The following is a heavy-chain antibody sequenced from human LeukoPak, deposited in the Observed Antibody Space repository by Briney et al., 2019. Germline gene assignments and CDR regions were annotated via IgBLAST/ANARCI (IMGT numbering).Heavy chain of an antibody. CDR1: GGSFSGYY. J-gene: IGHJ4*02. V-gene: IGHV4-34*01. CDR2: INHSGST. CDR3: ARSRVRGVIGEPGGY. D-gene: IGHD3-10*02. Sequence: SETLSLTCAVYGGSFSGYYWSWIRQPPGKGLEWIGEINHSGSTNYNPSLKSRVTISVDTSKNQFSLKLSSVTAADTAVYYCARSRVRGVIGEPGGYWGQGTLVTVSS.